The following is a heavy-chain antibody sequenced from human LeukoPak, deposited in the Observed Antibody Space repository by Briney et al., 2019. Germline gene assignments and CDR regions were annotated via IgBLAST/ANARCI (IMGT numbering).Heavy chain of an antibody. CDR2: IDHSGST. CDR1: GGSFSRYF. J-gene: IGHJ4*02. D-gene: IGHD6-13*01. CDR3: ARVPQTRSAAGRNDY. Sequence: SETLSLTCTVSGGSFSRYFWTWIRQTPGKGLEWIGYIDHSGSTNYSPSLQSRVTISIDTSKNQFSLKLSSVTAADTAVYYCARVPQTRSAAGRNDYWGQGTLVTVSS. V-gene: IGHV4-59*12.